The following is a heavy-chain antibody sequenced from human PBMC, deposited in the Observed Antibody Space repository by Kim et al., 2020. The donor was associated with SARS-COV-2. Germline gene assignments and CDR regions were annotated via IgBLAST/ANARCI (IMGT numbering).Heavy chain of an antibody. J-gene: IGHJ5*02. V-gene: IGHV1-18*01. Sequence: ASVKVSCKASGYTFTSYGISWVRQAPGQGLEWMGWISAYNGNTNYAQKLQGRVTMTTDTSTSTAYMELRSLRSDDTAVYYCAIIQRYYSSSSINWFDPWGQGTLVTVSS. CDR3: AIIQRYYSSSSINWFDP. CDR2: ISAYNGNT. D-gene: IGHD6-6*01. CDR1: GYTFTSYG.